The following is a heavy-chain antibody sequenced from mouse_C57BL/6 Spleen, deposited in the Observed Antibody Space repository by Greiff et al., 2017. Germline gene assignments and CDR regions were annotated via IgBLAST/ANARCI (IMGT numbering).Heavy chain of an antibody. CDR1: GYTFTEYP. Sequence: QVQLKESGAELVKPGASVKLSCKASGYTFTEYPIHWVKQRSGQGLEWIGWFYPGSGSIKYNEKFKDKATLTADKSSSTVYMELSRLTSEDSAVYFCARHEVDSYYFDYWGQGTTLTVSS. CDR3: ARHEVDSYYFDY. D-gene: IGHD2-4*01. J-gene: IGHJ2*01. V-gene: IGHV1-62-2*01. CDR2: FYPGSGSI.